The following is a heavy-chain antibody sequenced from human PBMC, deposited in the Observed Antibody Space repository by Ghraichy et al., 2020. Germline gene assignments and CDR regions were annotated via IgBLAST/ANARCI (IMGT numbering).Heavy chain of an antibody. CDR2: MIYSGTT. V-gene: IGHV4-39*01. Sequence: SETLSLTCTVSGGSISSTNYYWAWIRQPPGKGLEFIASMIYSGTTYYNPSLRSRVSISVDTSKRQFSLKLSAVTAADTAVYYCARQADRFSGRFFDPWGQGTLVTVSS. J-gene: IGHJ5*02. CDR1: GGSISSTNYY. CDR3: ARQADRFSGRFFDP. D-gene: IGHD3-10*01.